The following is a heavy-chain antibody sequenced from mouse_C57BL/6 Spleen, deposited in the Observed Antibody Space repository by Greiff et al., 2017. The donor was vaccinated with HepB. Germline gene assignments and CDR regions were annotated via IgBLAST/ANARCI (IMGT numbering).Heavy chain of an antibody. CDR1: GYSITSGYY. V-gene: IGHV3-6*01. J-gene: IGHJ2*01. D-gene: IGHD1-1*01. CDR3: ARGTVVEDYFDY. Sequence: ESGPGLVKPSQSLSLTCSVTGYSITSGYYWNWIRQFPGNKLEWMGYISYDGSNNYNPSLKNRISITRDTSKNQFFLKLNSVTTEDTATYYCARGTVVEDYFDYWGQGTTLTVSS. CDR2: ISYDGSN.